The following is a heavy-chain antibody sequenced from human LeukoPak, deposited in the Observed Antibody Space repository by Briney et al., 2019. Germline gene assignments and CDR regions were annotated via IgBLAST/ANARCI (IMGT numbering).Heavy chain of an antibody. V-gene: IGHV3-48*02. Sequence: PGGSLRLSCAASGFTFSSYSMNWVRQAPGKGLEWVSSISSSSSTIYYADSVKGRFTISRDNAKNSLYLQMNSLRDEVTAVYYCARTHSPYYGDYVLWGQGTLVTVSS. CDR1: GFTFSSYS. CDR3: ARTHSPYYGDYVL. D-gene: IGHD4-17*01. J-gene: IGHJ4*02. CDR2: ISSSSSTI.